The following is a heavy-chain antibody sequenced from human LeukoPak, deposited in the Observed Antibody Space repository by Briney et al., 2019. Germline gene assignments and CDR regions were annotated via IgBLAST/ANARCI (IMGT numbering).Heavy chain of an antibody. J-gene: IGHJ5*02. D-gene: IGHD2-2*01. Sequence: PGGSLRLSCAASGFTLSNYDMNWVRQAPRRWLEWVSSISTSSRYIYYKDSVRGRFTISRDDAKNSLYLELNSLRAEDTAVYYCARADCSSSTCYLRRSWFDPWGQGTLVTVSS. V-gene: IGHV3-21*01. CDR2: ISTSSRYI. CDR1: GFTLSNYD. CDR3: ARADCSSSTCYLRRSWFDP.